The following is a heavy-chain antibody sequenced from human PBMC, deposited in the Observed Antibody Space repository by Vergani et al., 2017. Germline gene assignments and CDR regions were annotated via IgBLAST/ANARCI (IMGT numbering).Heavy chain of an antibody. J-gene: IGHJ4*02. V-gene: IGHV3-23*01. CDR1: GFTFSSYA. D-gene: IGHD3-10*01. Sequence: EVQLLESGGGLVQPGGSLRLSCAASGFTFSSYAMSWVRQAPGKGLEWVSAISGSGGSTYYADSVKGRFTISRDNSKNTLYLQMNSLRAEDTAVYYWARDRSVIARGGYYWGQGTLVTVSS. CDR3: ARDRSVIARGGYY. CDR2: ISGSGGST.